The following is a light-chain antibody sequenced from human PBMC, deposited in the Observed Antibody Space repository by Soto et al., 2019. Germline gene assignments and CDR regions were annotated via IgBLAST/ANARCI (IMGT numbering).Light chain of an antibody. CDR2: NSS. CDR3: QQYRGVPLT. Sequence: EIVLTQSPCTLSLSPGERVTLSCRASQSVRRNYLAWYQQKPGQAPRLLIYNSSTRSTGIPDRFSGSGSGTDFTLTISRLEPEDFALYYCQQYRGVPLTFGQGTQVEIK. V-gene: IGKV3-20*01. J-gene: IGKJ1*01. CDR1: QSVRRNY.